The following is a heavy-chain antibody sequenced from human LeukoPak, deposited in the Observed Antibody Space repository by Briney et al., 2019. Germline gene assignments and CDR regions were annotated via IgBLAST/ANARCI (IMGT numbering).Heavy chain of an antibody. D-gene: IGHD2-2*01. CDR1: EYALTDFA. J-gene: IGHJ4*02. CDR2: FDPEDGET. V-gene: IGHV1-24*01. Sequence: ASVKVSCKVSEYALTDFAIHWVRQAPGKGLEWMGGFDPEDGETIHAQKFQGRVIMTEDTSADTAHMELSSLRSEDTAVYYCATRGTAVNFGYWGQGTLVTVSS. CDR3: ATRGTAVNFGY.